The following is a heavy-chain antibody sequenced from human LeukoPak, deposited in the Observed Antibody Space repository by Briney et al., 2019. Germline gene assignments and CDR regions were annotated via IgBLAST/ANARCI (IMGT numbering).Heavy chain of an antibody. Sequence: SEALSLTCVVSGGSISTDFWSWIRQPAGKGLEWIGRVYTNGGTNYNPSLKSRVTISIDTAKNQISLKVRSVTAADTAIYYCAGGHSGSSAKILYYYYMDVWGKGTTVTVSS. CDR1: GGSISTDF. CDR2: VYTNGGT. CDR3: AGGHSGSSAKILYYYYMDV. J-gene: IGHJ6*03. V-gene: IGHV4-4*07. D-gene: IGHD1-26*01.